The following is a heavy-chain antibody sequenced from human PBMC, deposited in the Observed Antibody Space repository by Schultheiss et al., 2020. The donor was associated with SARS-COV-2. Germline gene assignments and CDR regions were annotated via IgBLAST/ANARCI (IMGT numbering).Heavy chain of an antibody. D-gene: IGHD4-23*01. Sequence: GESLKISCAASGFTFSSYAMSWVRQAPGKGLEWVSAISGSGGSTYYADSVKGRFTISRDNSKNTLYLQMNSLRAEDTAVYYCAREGDYGGNFPYWYFDLWGRGTLVTVSS. CDR1: GFTFSSYA. V-gene: IGHV3-23*01. CDR3: AREGDYGGNFPYWYFDL. J-gene: IGHJ2*01. CDR2: ISGSGGST.